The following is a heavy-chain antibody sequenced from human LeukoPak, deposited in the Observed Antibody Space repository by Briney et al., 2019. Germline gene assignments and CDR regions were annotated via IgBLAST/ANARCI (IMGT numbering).Heavy chain of an antibody. CDR3: ARDRRYYGSGSYDY. CDR2: IYSGGST. CDR1: GGSISSYY. D-gene: IGHD3-10*01. Sequence: PSETLSLTCTVSGGSISSYYWSWVRQAPGKGLEWVSVIYSGGSTYYADSVKGRFTISRDNSKNTLYLQMNSLRAEDTAVYYCARDRRYYGSGSYDYWGQGTLVTVSS. V-gene: IGHV3-66*01. J-gene: IGHJ4*02.